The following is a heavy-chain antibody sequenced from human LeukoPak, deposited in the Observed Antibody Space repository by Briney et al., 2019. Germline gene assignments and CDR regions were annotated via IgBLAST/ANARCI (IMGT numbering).Heavy chain of an antibody. V-gene: IGHV4-34*01. CDR1: GGSFSCYY. CDR3: ARRGPGY. CDR2: INHSGST. J-gene: IGHJ4*02. Sequence: SETLSLTCAGDGGSFSCYYWSWIGQPPGKGLEWIGEINHSGSTNYNPSLKSRVTISVDTSKNQFSLKLSSVTAADTAVYYCARRGPGYWGQGTLVTVSS.